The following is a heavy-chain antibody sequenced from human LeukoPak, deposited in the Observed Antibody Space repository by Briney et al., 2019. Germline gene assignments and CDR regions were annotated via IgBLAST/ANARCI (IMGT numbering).Heavy chain of an antibody. D-gene: IGHD6-6*01. CDR3: AKGYSSSSLGFYYFDY. J-gene: IGHJ4*02. CDR1: GGSFSGYY. V-gene: IGHV4-34*01. CDR2: INHSGST. Sequence: SETLSLTCAVYGGSFSGYYWSWIRQPPGKGLEWIGEINHSGSTNYNPSLKSRVTISVDTSKNQFSLKLSSVTAADTAVYYCAKGYSSSSLGFYYFDYWGQGTLVTVSS.